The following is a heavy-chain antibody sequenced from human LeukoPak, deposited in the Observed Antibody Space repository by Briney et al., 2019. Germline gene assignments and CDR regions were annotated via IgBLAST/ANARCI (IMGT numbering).Heavy chain of an antibody. V-gene: IGHV3-30*18. D-gene: IGHD3-10*01. J-gene: IGHJ4*02. Sequence: GGSLRLSCAASGFTFSSYGMSWVRQAPGKGLEWVAVISYDGSNKYYADSVKGRFTISRDNSKNTLYLQMNSLRAEDTAVYYCAKPTLRFPATSRYYFDYWGQGTLVTVSS. CDR2: ISYDGSNK. CDR3: AKPTLRFPATSRYYFDY. CDR1: GFTFSSYG.